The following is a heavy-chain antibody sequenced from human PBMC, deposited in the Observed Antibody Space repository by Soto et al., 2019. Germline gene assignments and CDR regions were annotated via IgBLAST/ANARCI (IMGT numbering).Heavy chain of an antibody. CDR3: ARDLLAAAGTGY. D-gene: IGHD6-13*01. Sequence: PGGSLRLSCAASGFTVSSNYMSWVRQAPGKGLEWVSVIYSGGSTYYADSVKGRFTISRDNSKNTLYLQMNSLRAEDTAVYYCARDLLAAAGTGYWGQGXLVTVYS. J-gene: IGHJ4*02. V-gene: IGHV3-53*01. CDR1: GFTVSSNY. CDR2: IYSGGST.